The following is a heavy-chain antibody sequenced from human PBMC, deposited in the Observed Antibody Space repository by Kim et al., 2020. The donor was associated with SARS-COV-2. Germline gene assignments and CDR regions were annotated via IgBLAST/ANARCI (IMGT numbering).Heavy chain of an antibody. J-gene: IGHJ2*01. Sequence: SETLSLTCTVSGGSISTYYWNWIRQSPQKGLEWIGFISYSGSTNYNPSLKSRVAISVDSSKNQFSLNLSSVTAADTAVSYCARGGVKQWLGLWGRGTLVT. D-gene: IGHD6-19*01. CDR2: ISYSGST. CDR3: ARGGVKQWLGL. CDR1: GGSISTYY. V-gene: IGHV4-59*13.